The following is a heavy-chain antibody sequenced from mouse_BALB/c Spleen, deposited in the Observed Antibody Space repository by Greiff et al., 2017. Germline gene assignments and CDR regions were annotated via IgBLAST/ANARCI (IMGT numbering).Heavy chain of an antibody. D-gene: IGHD1-2*01. J-gene: IGHJ4*01. Sequence: VKLQESGPGLVAPSQSLSITCTVSGFSLTSYGVHWVRQPPGKGLEWLGVIWAGGSTNYNSALMSRLSISKDNSKSQVFLKMNSLQTDDTAMYYCAREDYYGPLLAMDYWGQGTSVTVSS. CDR1: GFSLTSYG. CDR3: AREDYYGPLLAMDY. V-gene: IGHV2-9*02. CDR2: IWAGGST.